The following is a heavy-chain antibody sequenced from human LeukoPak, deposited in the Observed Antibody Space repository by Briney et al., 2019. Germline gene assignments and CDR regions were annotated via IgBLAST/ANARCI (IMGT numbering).Heavy chain of an antibody. J-gene: IGHJ4*02. V-gene: IGHV3-23*01. Sequence: GGSLRLSCVGSGFTFSSFAMSWVRQAPGKGLEWVSGISGSDGSTYYADSVKGRFTISRDNSKNTLYLQMNSLRADDTAVYYCAKGLRYGAYGDYWGQGTLVTVSS. CDR1: GFTFSSFA. CDR2: ISGSDGST. CDR3: AKGLRYGAYGDY. D-gene: IGHD5-12*01.